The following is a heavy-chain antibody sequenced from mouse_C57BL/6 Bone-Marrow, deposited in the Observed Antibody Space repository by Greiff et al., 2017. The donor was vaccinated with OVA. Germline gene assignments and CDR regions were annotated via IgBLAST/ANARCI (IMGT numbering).Heavy chain of an antibody. CDR3: YYGNYGFDY. CDR2: IYPGDGDT. Sequence: QVQLQQSGAELVKPGASVKLSCKASGYAFSSYWMHWVKQRPGKGLEWIGQIYPGDGDTNYNGKFKGKATLTADKTSSTAYMQLSSLTSEDSAVYFCYYGNYGFDYWGQGTTLTVSS. V-gene: IGHV1-80*01. D-gene: IGHD2-1*01. CDR1: GYAFSSYW. J-gene: IGHJ2*01.